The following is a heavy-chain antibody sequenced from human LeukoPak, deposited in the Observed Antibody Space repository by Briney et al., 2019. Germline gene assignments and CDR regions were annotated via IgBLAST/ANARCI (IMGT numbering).Heavy chain of an antibody. V-gene: IGHV4-31*03. CDR1: GGSISSGGYY. Sequence: SETLSLTCTVSGGSISSGGYYWSWIRQHPGKGLEWIGHIYYSGSTYYNPSLKGRVTISVDTSKNQFSLKLSSVTAADTAVYYCARVISRTTGTSMDVWGQGTTVTVSS. J-gene: IGHJ6*02. D-gene: IGHD1-1*01. CDR2: IYYSGST. CDR3: ARVISRTTGTSMDV.